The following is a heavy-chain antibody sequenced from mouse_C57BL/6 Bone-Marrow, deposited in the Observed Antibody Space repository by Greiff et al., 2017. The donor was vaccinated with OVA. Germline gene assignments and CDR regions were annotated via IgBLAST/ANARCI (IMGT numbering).Heavy chain of an antibody. J-gene: IGHJ2*01. V-gene: IGHV1-55*01. D-gene: IGHD3-2*02. CDR3: ARSGFSTRNFDY. CDR1: GYTFTSYW. Sequence: VQLQQPGAELVKPGASVKMSCKASGYTFTSYWITWVKQRPGQGLEWIGDIYPGSGSTNYNEKFKSKATLTVDTSSSTAYMQLSSLTSEDSAVYYCARSGFSTRNFDYWGQGTTLTVSS. CDR2: IYPGSGST.